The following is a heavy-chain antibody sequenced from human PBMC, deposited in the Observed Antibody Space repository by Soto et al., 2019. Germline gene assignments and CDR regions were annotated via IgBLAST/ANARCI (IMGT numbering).Heavy chain of an antibody. CDR2: ISYDGSNK. Sequence: QVQLVESGGGVVQPGRSLRLSCAASGFTFSSYGMHWVRQAPGKGLEWVAVISYDGSNKYYADSVKGRFTISRDNSKTRLYLQMNSGRAEVTAVYYCANNPHCSSTSCYATYYYYYMDVWGKGTTVTVSS. V-gene: IGHV3-30*18. D-gene: IGHD2-2*01. J-gene: IGHJ6*03. CDR1: GFTFSSYG. CDR3: ANNPHCSSTSCYATYYYYYMDV.